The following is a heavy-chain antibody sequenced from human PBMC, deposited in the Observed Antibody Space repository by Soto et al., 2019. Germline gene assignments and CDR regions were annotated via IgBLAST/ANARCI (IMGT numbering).Heavy chain of an antibody. D-gene: IGHD3-10*01. J-gene: IGHJ5*02. Sequence: PSDTLSLTCAVSGGSISSSNWWSWVRQPPGKGLEWIGEIYHTGGTNYNPSLESRVTMSVDKSKNQFSLKLSSVTAADTAVYYCAREGYYYGSGSYGNWFDPWGQGTLVTVS. V-gene: IGHV4-4*02. CDR2: IYHTGGT. CDR3: AREGYYYGSGSYGNWFDP. CDR1: GGSISSSNW.